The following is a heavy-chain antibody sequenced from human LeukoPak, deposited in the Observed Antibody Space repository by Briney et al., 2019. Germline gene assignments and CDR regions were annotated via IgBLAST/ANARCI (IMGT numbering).Heavy chain of an antibody. CDR2: INPSGGST. D-gene: IGHD3-22*01. Sequence: ASVKVSCKASGYTFTSYYMHWVRQAPGQGLEWMGIINPSGGSTSYAQKFQGRVTMTRDTSTSTVYMELSSLRSEDTAVYYCAREGYYYDSRNKDALDIWGQGTMVTVSS. V-gene: IGHV1-46*01. CDR1: GYTFTSYY. J-gene: IGHJ3*02. CDR3: AREGYYYDSRNKDALDI.